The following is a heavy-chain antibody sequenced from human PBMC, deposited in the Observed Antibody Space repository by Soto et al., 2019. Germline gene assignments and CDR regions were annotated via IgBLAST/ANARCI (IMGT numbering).Heavy chain of an antibody. J-gene: IGHJ4*02. D-gene: IGHD6-19*01. CDR3: ARGAGSSWFFM. V-gene: IGHV3-48*01. CDR1: GFIFSSQN. Sequence: EVQLVESGGGLVQPGGSLRLSCAASGFIFSSQNMNWVRQAPGKGLEWISYIDGSGDVIAYADSLKGRFTISRDNAKNSLYRQMNSLRAEDTAVYYCARGAGSSWFFMWGQGTLVTVPS. CDR2: IDGSGDVI.